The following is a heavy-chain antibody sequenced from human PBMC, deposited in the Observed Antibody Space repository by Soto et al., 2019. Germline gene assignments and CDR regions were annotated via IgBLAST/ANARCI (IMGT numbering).Heavy chain of an antibody. J-gene: IGHJ2*01. CDR1: GFTFTSSA. D-gene: IGHD5-18*01. CDR2: IVVGSGNT. CDR3: AAVVDTTLVYWYFDL. Sequence: PVKVSGKASGFTFTSSAVQWVRHARGQRLEWIVWIVVGSGNTNYAQKFQERVTITRDMSTRTAYMELSSLRSEDTAVYYCAAVVDTTLVYWYFDLWGRDTRVTVSS. V-gene: IGHV1-58*01.